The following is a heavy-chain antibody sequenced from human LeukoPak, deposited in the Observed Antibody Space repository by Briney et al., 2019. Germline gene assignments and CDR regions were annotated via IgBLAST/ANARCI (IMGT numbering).Heavy chain of an antibody. CDR2: ISTYNGNT. CDR3: ARDKNWDLEY. CDR1: GYTFTSYG. J-gene: IGHJ4*02. V-gene: IGHV1-18*01. D-gene: IGHD7-27*01. Sequence: ASVKFSCKTSGYTFTSYGISWMRQAPGQGLEWMGWISTYNGNTNYAQNLQGRVTMTTDTSTSTAYMELRSLRSDDTAVYYCARDKNWDLEYWGQGTLVTVSS.